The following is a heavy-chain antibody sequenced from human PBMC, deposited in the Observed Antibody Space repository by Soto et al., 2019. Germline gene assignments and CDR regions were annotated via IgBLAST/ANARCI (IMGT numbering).Heavy chain of an antibody. D-gene: IGHD2-15*01. CDR2: ISYDGSNK. CDR3: AKDGDIVVVVGPLGGMDV. CDR1: GFTFSSYG. V-gene: IGHV3-30*18. J-gene: IGHJ6*02. Sequence: PGGSLRLSCAASGFTFSSYGMHWVRQAPGKGLEWVAVISYDGSNKYYADSVKGRFTISRDNSKNTLYLQMNSLRAEDTAVYYCAKDGDIVVVVGPLGGMDVWGQGTTVTVSS.